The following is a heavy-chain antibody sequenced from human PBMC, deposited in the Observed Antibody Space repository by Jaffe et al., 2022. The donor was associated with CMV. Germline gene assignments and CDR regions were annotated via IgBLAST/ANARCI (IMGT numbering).Heavy chain of an antibody. J-gene: IGHJ4*02. Sequence: QLQLQESGPGLVKPSETLSLTCTVSGGSISSSSYYWGWIRQPPGKGLEWIGSIYYSGSTYYNPSLKSRVTISVDTSKNQFSLKLSSVTAADTAVYYCARLSSGWSRNVDYWGQGTLVTVSS. CDR1: GGSISSSSYY. CDR2: IYYSGST. V-gene: IGHV4-39*01. D-gene: IGHD6-19*01. CDR3: ARLSSGWSRNVDY.